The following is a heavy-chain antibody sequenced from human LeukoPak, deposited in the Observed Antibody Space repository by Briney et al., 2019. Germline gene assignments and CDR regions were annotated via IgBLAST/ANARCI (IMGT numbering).Heavy chain of an antibody. V-gene: IGHV3-30*02. CDR3: ARHDYSNYVGWFDP. J-gene: IGHJ5*02. CDR1: GFTFNNYG. D-gene: IGHD4-11*01. Sequence: GGSLRLSCAASGFTFNNYGMHWVRQAPGKGLEWVAFIQYDVSNKYYADSVKGRFTISRDNSKNTLYLQMNSLRAEDTAVYYCARHDYSNYVGWFDPWGQGTLVSVSS. CDR2: IQYDVSNK.